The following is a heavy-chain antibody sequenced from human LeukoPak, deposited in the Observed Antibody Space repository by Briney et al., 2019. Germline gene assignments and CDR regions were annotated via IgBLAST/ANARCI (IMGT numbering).Heavy chain of an antibody. CDR1: GFTFDDYG. D-gene: IGHD3-22*01. V-gene: IGHV3-20*04. CDR3: ARDPRTYYYDSSGFDY. CDR2: INWNGGST. J-gene: IGHJ4*02. Sequence: PGGSLRLSCAASGFTFDDYGMSWVRQAPGKGLEWVSGINWNGGSTGYADSVKGRFTISRDNAKNSLYLQMNSLRAEDTAVYYCARDPRTYYYDSSGFDYWGQGTLVTVSS.